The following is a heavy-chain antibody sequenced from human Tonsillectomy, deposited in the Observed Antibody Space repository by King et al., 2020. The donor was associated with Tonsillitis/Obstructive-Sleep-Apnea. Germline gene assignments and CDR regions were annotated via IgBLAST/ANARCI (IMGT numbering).Heavy chain of an antibody. CDR3: TSLYYYDSSGYSPDY. J-gene: IGHJ4*02. V-gene: IGHV3-49*04. Sequence: VQLVESGGGLVQPGRSLRLSCTASGFTFGDYAMSWVRQAPGKGLEWVGFIRSKAYGGTTEYAASVKGRFTISRDDSKSIAYLQMNSLKTEDTAVYYCTSLYYYDSSGYSPDYWGQGTLVTVSS. CDR1: GFTFGDYA. D-gene: IGHD3-22*01. CDR2: IRSKAYGGTT.